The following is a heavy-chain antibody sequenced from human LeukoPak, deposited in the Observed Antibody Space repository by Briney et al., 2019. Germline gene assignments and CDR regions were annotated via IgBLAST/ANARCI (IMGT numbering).Heavy chain of an antibody. V-gene: IGHV4-34*01. CDR2: INHSGST. Sequence: SETLSLTCAVYGGSFSGYYWSWIRQPPGKGLEWIGEINHSGSTNYNPSLKSRVTISVDTSKNQFSLKLSSVTAADTAVYYCAMYPSTGYSSSWYGPGDWYFDLWGRGTLVTVSS. J-gene: IGHJ2*01. CDR3: AMYPSTGYSSSWYGPGDWYFDL. D-gene: IGHD6-13*01. CDR1: GGSFSGYY.